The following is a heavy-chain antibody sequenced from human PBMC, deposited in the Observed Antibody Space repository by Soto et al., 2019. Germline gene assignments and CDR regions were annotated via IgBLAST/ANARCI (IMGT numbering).Heavy chain of an antibody. Sequence: QVQLQESGPGLVKPSQTLSLTCTVSGGSISSGAYYWSWIRQHPGKGLEWIGDIYYSGSTYYNPSLKSRVTISRDTSKNQFSLKLSSVTAADTAVYYCARDSLKYSGYDGDWGFDYGGQGTLVTVSS. CDR1: GGSISSGAYY. CDR3: ARDSLKYSGYDGDWGFDY. CDR2: IYYSGST. J-gene: IGHJ4*02. V-gene: IGHV4-31*03. D-gene: IGHD5-12*01.